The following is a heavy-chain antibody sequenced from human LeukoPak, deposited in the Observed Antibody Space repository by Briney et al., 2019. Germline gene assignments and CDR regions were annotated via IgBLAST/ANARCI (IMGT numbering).Heavy chain of an antibody. CDR3: ARSRRGYCSSTSCSRGYYYYMDV. CDR1: GGSISSSSYY. D-gene: IGHD2-2*01. V-gene: IGHV4-39*07. Sequence: SETLSLTCTVSGGSISSSSYYWGWIRQPPGKGLEWIGSIYYSGSTYYNPSLKSRVTISVDTSKNQFSLKLSSVTAADTAVYYCARSRRGYCSSTSCSRGYYYYMDVWGKGTTVTVSS. J-gene: IGHJ6*03. CDR2: IYYSGST.